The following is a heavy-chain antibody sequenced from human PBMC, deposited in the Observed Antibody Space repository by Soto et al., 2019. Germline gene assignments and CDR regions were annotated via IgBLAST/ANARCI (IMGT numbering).Heavy chain of an antibody. CDR1: GFTFSSYA. J-gene: IGHJ4*02. D-gene: IGHD6-13*01. Sequence: GGSLRLSCAASGFTFSSYAMSWVRQAPGKGLEWVSAISGSGGSTYYADSVKGRFTISRDNSKNALYLQMNSLRAEDTAVYYCAKDTGIAAAGPPFDYWGQGTLVTVSS. CDR3: AKDTGIAAAGPPFDY. V-gene: IGHV3-23*01. CDR2: ISGSGGST.